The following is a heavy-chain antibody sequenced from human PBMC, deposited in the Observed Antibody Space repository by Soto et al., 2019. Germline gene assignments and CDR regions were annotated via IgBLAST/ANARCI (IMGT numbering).Heavy chain of an antibody. Sequence: QVPLVQSGAEVKKPGASVKVSCKASGYTFTSYGISWVRQAPGQGLEWMGWISAYNGNTNYAQKLQGRVTMTTDTSTSTAYMELRSLRSDDTAVYYCARDKLLVYYDSSGYYELDYWGQGTLVTVSS. CDR2: ISAYNGNT. CDR3: ARDKLLVYYDSSGYYELDY. D-gene: IGHD3-22*01. V-gene: IGHV1-18*01. J-gene: IGHJ4*02. CDR1: GYTFTSYG.